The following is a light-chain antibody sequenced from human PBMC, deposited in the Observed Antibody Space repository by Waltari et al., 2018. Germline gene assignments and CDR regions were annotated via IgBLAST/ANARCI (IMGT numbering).Light chain of an antibody. J-gene: IGKJ2*01. CDR1: RGVGSS. Sequence: ETVMTQSPATLSVSPGASATLSCRAGRGVGSSVAWYQQKPGQVPRLLIYGASTRATGVLARFRGSGSGTDFTLTISGLQSEDFAVYYCQQYNNWPPQYTFGQGSKLEIQ. CDR2: GAS. CDR3: QQYNNWPPQYT. V-gene: IGKV3-15*01.